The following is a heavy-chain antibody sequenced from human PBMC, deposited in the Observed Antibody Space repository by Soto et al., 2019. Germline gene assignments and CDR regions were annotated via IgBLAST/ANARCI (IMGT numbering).Heavy chain of an antibody. D-gene: IGHD3-22*01. CDR2: INHSGST. CDR1: GGSFSGYY. CDR3: ARGLDSSGYFVVNWFDP. V-gene: IGHV4-34*01. Sequence: LSLTCAVYGGSFSGYYWSWIRQPPGKGLEWIGEINHSGSTNYNPSLKSRVTISVDTSKNQFSLKLSSVTAADTAAYYCARGLDSSGYFVVNWFDPWGQGTLVTVSS. J-gene: IGHJ5*02.